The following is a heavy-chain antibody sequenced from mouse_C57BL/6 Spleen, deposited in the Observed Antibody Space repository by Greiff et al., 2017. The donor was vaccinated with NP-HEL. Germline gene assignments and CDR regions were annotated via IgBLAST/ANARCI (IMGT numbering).Heavy chain of an antibody. Sequence: VQLKESGPGLVKPSQSLSLTCSVTGYSITSGYYWNWIRQFPGNKLEWMGYISYDGSNNYNPSLKNRISITRDTSKNQFFLKLNSVTTEDTATYYCASRQLRLYWYFDVWGTGTTVTVSS. CDR2: ISYDGSN. V-gene: IGHV3-6*01. J-gene: IGHJ1*03. CDR1: GYSITSGYY. CDR3: ASRQLRLYWYFDV. D-gene: IGHD3-2*02.